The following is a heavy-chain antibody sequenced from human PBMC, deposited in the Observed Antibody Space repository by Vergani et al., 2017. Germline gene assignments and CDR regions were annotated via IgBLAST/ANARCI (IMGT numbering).Heavy chain of an antibody. Sequence: QIQLLQSGAEVKKPGSSVKVSCKLSGATFSSQAFSWVRQAPGQGLEWIGRIIPNFDTTMYAQRVQGRVTITADEVASIAYMELSRLTSEDTAVYYCSNCGGDFYFYNGVDVWGQGTTVTVSS. D-gene: IGHD2-21*02. CDR3: SNCGGDFYFYNGVDV. J-gene: IGHJ6*02. CDR2: IIPNFDTT. CDR1: GATFSSQA. V-gene: IGHV1-69*13.